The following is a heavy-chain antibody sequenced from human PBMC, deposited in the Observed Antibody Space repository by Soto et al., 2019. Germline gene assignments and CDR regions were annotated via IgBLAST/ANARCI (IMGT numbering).Heavy chain of an antibody. CDR3: VKDRDSNSWPSRDV. J-gene: IGHJ6*02. CDR2: ISPNSGNT. D-gene: IGHD3-22*01. Sequence: ASVKVSCKTSGYTFTRNGISWVRQAPGQGLEWMGWISPNSGNTKYAQKLQGRVIMTTDTSTSTAYMELRSLRSDDTVVYYCVKDRDSNSWPSRDVWGPGTTVTVSS. CDR1: GYTFTRNG. V-gene: IGHV1-18*01.